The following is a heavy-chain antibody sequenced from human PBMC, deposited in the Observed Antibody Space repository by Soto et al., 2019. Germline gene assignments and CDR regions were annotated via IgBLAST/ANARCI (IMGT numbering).Heavy chain of an antibody. CDR3: ARAPYASGPTYVAS. CDR2: IYYSGNS. V-gene: IGHV4-59*02. D-gene: IGHD3-10*01. J-gene: IGHJ4*02. Sequence: SETLSLSCPVSGYSVSSSYTYWIRQPPGKGLEWMGYIYYSGNSNYNPSLKSRVTMSVDTTKNRVSLKLSSATAADTAIYYCARAPYASGPTYVASWGQGALVTVSS. CDR1: GYSVSSSY.